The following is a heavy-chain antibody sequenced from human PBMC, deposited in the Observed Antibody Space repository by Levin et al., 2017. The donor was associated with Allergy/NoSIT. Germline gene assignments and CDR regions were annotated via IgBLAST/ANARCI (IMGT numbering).Heavy chain of an antibody. CDR3: AKDQRGIAAAGREYYYYYGMDV. Sequence: LSLTCAASGFTFSSYAMSWVRQAPGKGLEWVSAISGSGGSTYYADSVKGRFTISRDNSKNTLYLQMNSLRAEDTAVYYCAKDQRGIAAAGREYYYYYGMDVWGQGTTVTVSS. CDR1: GFTFSSYA. J-gene: IGHJ6*02. D-gene: IGHD6-13*01. V-gene: IGHV3-23*01. CDR2: ISGSGGST.